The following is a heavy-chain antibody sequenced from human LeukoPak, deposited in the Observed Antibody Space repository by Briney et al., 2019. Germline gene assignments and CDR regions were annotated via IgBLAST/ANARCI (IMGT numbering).Heavy chain of an antibody. J-gene: IGHJ4*02. CDR3: AASQRGSGSYYDY. Sequence: SVKVSCKASGFMFSSSAMQWVRQARGQRLEWIGWIVVGSGNTKYAQKFQERVTITRDMSTSTAYMELSSLRSEDTAVYYCAASQRGSGSYYDYWGQGTLVTVSS. D-gene: IGHD3-10*01. V-gene: IGHV1-58*02. CDR2: IVVGSGNT. CDR1: GFMFSSSA.